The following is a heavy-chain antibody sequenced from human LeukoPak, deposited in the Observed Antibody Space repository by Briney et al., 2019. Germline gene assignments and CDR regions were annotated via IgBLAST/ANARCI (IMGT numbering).Heavy chain of an antibody. D-gene: IGHD2-15*01. V-gene: IGHV3-72*01. CDR3: ARTLIAYCSGGSCYSYYFDY. CDR2: TRNKANSYTT. J-gene: IGHJ4*02. Sequence: PGGSLRLSCAASGFTFSDHYMDWVRQAPGKGLEWVGRTRNKANSYTTEYAASVKGRFTISRDDSKNSLYLQMNSLKTEDTAVYYCARTLIAYCSGGSCYSYYFDYWGQGTLVTVSS. CDR1: GFTFSDHY.